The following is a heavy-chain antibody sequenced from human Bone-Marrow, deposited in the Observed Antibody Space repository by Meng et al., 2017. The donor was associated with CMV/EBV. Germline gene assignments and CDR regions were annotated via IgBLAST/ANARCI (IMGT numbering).Heavy chain of an antibody. CDR1: GGSISSYY. CDR2: IYYSGST. CDR3: ARGLGREYSSFYYYYGMAV. Sequence: SETLSLTCTVSGGSISSYYWSWIRQPPGKGLEWIGYIYYSGSTNYNPSLKSRVTISVDTSKNQFSLKLSSVTAADTAVYYCARGLGREYSSFYYYYGMAVWGQGTSVTFSS. V-gene: IGHV4-59*01. D-gene: IGHD6-6*01. J-gene: IGHJ6*02.